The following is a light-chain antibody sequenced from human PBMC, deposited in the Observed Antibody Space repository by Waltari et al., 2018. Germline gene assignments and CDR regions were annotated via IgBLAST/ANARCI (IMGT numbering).Light chain of an antibody. Sequence: QSVLTQPPSASGTPGQRVTISCSGSSSNIGTKHVNWYQQVPGTAPKLLIYANIHRPSGIPTRLSGSKSGTSASRAISGLQSDDEADYYCAAWDDSLNAYVFGPATKVTVL. CDR3: AAWDDSLNAYV. V-gene: IGLV1-44*01. CDR2: ANI. J-gene: IGLJ1*01. CDR1: SSNIGTKH.